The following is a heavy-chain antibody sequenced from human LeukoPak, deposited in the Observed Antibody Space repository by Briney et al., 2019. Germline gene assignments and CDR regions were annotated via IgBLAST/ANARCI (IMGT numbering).Heavy chain of an antibody. CDR1: GYTFTSYG. V-gene: IGHV1-18*01. CDR3: ARAHYYDSSGYYFYYGMDV. D-gene: IGHD3-22*01. J-gene: IGHJ6*02. CDR2: ISAYNGNT. Sequence: ASVKVSCKASGYTFTSYGISWVRQAPGQGLEWMGWISAYNGNTNYAQKLQGRVTMTTDTSTSTAYMELRSLRSDDTAVYYCARAHYYDSSGYYFYYGMDVWGQGTTVTVSS.